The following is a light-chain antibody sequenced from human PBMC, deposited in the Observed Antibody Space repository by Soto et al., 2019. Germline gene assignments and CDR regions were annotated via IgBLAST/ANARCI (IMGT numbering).Light chain of an antibody. CDR3: QQHSDWRPDT. V-gene: IGKV3D-15*01. J-gene: IGKJ2*01. Sequence: EIVFTQSPSTLSVSPGERATLSCRASQYINTRLALYQHRPGQAPSLLIYQTSLRAAGIPARFSGSGSGTEFTLTISSLQSEDFAVFYCQQHSDWRPDTFGQGTKLEIK. CDR2: QTS. CDR1: QYINTR.